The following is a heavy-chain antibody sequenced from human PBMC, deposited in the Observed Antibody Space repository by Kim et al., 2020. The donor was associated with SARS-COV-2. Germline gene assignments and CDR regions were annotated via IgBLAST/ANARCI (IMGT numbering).Heavy chain of an antibody. V-gene: IGHV3-21*01. CDR3: ARARTLSQPHGYSYGYIDY. CDR2: ISSSSSYI. Sequence: GGSLRLSCAASGFTFSSYSMNWVRQAPGKGLEWVSSISSSSSYIYYADSVKGRFTISRDNAKNSLYLQMNSLRAEDTAVYYCARARTLSQPHGYSYGYIDYWGQGTLVTVSS. J-gene: IGHJ4*02. CDR1: GFTFSSYS. D-gene: IGHD5-18*01.